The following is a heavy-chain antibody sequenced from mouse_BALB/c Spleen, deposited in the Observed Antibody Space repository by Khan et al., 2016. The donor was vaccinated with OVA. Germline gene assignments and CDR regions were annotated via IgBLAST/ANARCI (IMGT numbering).Heavy chain of an antibody. V-gene: IGHV1S45*01. CDR1: GYTFTNHH. CDR3: ARSGGYGAMDY. Sequence: VQLKQSGAELVRPGASVKISCKAFGYTFTNHHMNWVKQRPGQGLDWIGYINHYNDYTSYNQKFKGRATLTVDKSSSTAYMDLSSLTSEDSAVYYCARSGGYGAMDYWGQGTSVTVSS. CDR2: INHYNDYT. J-gene: IGHJ4*01. D-gene: IGHD2-2*01.